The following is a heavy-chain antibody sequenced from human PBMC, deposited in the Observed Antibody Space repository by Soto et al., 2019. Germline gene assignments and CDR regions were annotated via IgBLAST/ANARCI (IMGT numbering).Heavy chain of an antibody. D-gene: IGHD3-9*01. CDR1: GFTFTSYG. Sequence: RASVTVSCKASGFTFTSYGISWVRQAPGQGLEWMGWISAYNGNTNYAQKLQGRVTMTTDTSTSTAYMELRSLRSDDTAVYYCARGYDILTGYYSPASTPDYWGQGTLVTVSS. V-gene: IGHV1-18*01. CDR3: ARGYDILTGYYSPASTPDY. J-gene: IGHJ4*02. CDR2: ISAYNGNT.